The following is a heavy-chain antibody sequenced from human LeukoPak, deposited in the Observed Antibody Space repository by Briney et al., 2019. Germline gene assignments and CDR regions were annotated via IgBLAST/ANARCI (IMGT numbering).Heavy chain of an antibody. Sequence: TSETLSLTCNVAGYSVSSGYYWGWIRQPPGKGLEWIGSIYHSGSTYYNPSLKSRVTISVDTSKNQFSLKLSSVTAADTAVYYCARGEQQLDFDWFDPWGQGTLVTVSS. J-gene: IGHJ5*02. CDR1: GYSVSSGYY. D-gene: IGHD6-13*01. V-gene: IGHV4-38-2*02. CDR2: IYHSGST. CDR3: ARGEQQLDFDWFDP.